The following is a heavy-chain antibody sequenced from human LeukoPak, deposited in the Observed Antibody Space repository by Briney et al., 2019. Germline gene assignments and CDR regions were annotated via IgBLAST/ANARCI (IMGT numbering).Heavy chain of an antibody. V-gene: IGHV3-9*01. CDR1: GFTFSSYG. CDR3: AKDIGIAARPGAFDI. J-gene: IGHJ3*02. CDR2: ISWNSGSI. Sequence: PGGSLRLSCAASGFTFSSYGMSWVRQAPGKGLEWVSGISWNSGSIGYADSVKGRFTISRDNAKNSLYLQMNSLRAEDTALYYCAKDIGIAARPGAFDIWAKGQWSPSLQ. D-gene: IGHD6-6*01.